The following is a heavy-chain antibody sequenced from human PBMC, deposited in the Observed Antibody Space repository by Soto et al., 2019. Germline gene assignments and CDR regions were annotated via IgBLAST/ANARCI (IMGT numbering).Heavy chain of an antibody. J-gene: IGHJ3*02. CDR3: ARDMPAAYCSGGSCFPGAFDI. CDR2: IYYSGST. V-gene: IGHV4-59*01. Sequence: SETLSLTCTVSGGSLSSYYWSWIRQPPGKGLEWIGYIYYSGSTNYNPSLKSRVTISVDTSKNQFSLKLSSVNAVDTAVYYCARDMPAAYCSGGSCFPGAFDIWGQGTMVTVSS. D-gene: IGHD2-15*01. CDR1: GGSLSSYY.